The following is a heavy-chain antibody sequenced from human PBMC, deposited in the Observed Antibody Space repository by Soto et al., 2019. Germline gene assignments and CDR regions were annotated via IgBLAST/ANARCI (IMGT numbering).Heavy chain of an antibody. V-gene: IGHV4-34*01. CDR1: GGSFSGYY. J-gene: IGHJ6*02. CDR2: INHSGST. D-gene: IGHD3-9*01. CDR3: ARGALVNYYYYYGMDV. Sequence: SETLSLTCAVYGGSFSGYYWSWIRQPPGKGLEWIGEINHSGSTNYNPSLKSRVTISVDTSKNQFSLKLSSVTAADTAVYYCARGALVNYYYYYGMDVWGQGTTVTVSS.